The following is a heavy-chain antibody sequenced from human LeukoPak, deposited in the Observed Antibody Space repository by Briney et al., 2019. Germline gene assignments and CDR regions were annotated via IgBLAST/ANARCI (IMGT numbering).Heavy chain of an antibody. V-gene: IGHV4-59*08. D-gene: IGHD3-10*01. CDR3: ARLLWSDGAFDI. Sequence: KTSETLSLTCTVSGGSISSYYWTWIRQTSGKGLEWIGYIYYSGNTNYNPSLESRVIVSVDTSKNQFSLKLSSVTAADTAVYYCARLLWSDGAFDIWGQGTMVTVSS. CDR2: IYYSGNT. J-gene: IGHJ3*02. CDR1: GGSISSYY.